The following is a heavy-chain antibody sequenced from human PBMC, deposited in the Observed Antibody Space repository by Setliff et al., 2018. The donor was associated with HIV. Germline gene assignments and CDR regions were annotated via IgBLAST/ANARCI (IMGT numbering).Heavy chain of an antibody. D-gene: IGHD2-2*03. V-gene: IGHV3-23*01. CDR1: GFTFSSYA. CDR3: AKDLDIVVVPAAPDAFDI. CDR2: ISGSGSST. Sequence: GGSLRLSCAASGFTFSSYASGWVRQAPGKGLEWVSAISGSGSSTYYADFVKGRFTLSSDNSKNTLYLQMNSLRAEDTAVYYCAKDLDIVVVPAAPDAFDIWGQGTMVTVSS. J-gene: IGHJ3*02.